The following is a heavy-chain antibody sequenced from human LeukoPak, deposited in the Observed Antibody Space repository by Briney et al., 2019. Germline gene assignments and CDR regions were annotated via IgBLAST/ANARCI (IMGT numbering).Heavy chain of an antibody. CDR1: GGTFSSYD. CDR3: AREVVVPAAIGWFDP. D-gene: IGHD2-2*01. CDR2: IMPMFGKT. V-gene: IGHV1-69*06. J-gene: IGHJ5*02. Sequence: GASVKVSCKASGGTFSSYDISWVRQAPGQGLEWMGGIMPMFGKTNYAQKFQGRVTTTADKATSTAYMELSSLRSEDTAVYYCAREVVVPAAIGWFDPWGQGTLVTVSS.